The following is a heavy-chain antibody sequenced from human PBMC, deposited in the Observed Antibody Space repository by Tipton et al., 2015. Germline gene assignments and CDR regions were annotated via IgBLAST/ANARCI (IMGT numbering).Heavy chain of an antibody. CDR1: GGTFSNYI. D-gene: IGHD2-2*01. J-gene: IGHJ5*02. V-gene: IGHV1-69*01. CDR3: ARVAPGGGNWFDP. Sequence: QLVQSGAEVKKPGSSVKVSCKASGGTFSNYIFSWVRQAPGQGLEWMGGIIPVFGTANYAQKFQGRVTITADEFTSTAYMEFSSLRSEDTAMYYCARVAPGGGNWFDPWGQGTLVTVSS. CDR2: IIPVFGTA.